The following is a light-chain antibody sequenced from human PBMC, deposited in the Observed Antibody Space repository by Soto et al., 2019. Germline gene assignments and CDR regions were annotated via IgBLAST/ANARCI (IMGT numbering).Light chain of an antibody. V-gene: IGLV2-14*01. CDR1: SSDVGGYKY. Sequence: QSALTQPASVSGSPGQSITISCTGTSSDVGGYKYVSWYQQHPDKAPKLIIFEVSNRPSGISSRFSGSKSGNTASLTISGLQAADEADYSCASYTSSSTSVIFGRGTKLTVL. J-gene: IGLJ2*01. CDR3: ASYTSSSTSVI. CDR2: EVS.